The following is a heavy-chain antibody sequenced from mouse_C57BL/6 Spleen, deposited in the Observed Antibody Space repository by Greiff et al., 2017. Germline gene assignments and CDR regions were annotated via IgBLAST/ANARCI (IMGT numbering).Heavy chain of an antibody. CDR2: INPNYGTT. V-gene: IGHV1-39*01. D-gene: IGHD1-1*01. CDR3: ARKDYGSSYDAMDY. J-gene: IGHJ4*01. Sequence: EVQGVESGPELVKPGASVKISCKASGYSFTDYNMNWVKQSNGKSLEWIGVINPNYGTTSYNQKFKGKATLTVDQSSSTAYIQLNSLTSEDSAVYYCARKDYGSSYDAMDYWGQGTSVTVSS. CDR1: GYSFTDYN.